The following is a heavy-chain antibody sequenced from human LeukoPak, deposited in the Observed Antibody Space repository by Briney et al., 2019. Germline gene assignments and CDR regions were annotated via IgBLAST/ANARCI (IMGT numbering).Heavy chain of an antibody. V-gene: IGHV1-8*01. CDR2: MNPNSGNT. D-gene: IGHD6-19*01. Sequence: ASVKVSCKASGYTFTSCDIYWVRQAPGQGLEWMGRMNPNSGNTGYGQSFQSRITMTRDISIGTAYMELSNLTSEDTAIYYCTRGSSGRRDNWGQGTLVTVSA. J-gene: IGHJ4*02. CDR1: GYTFTSCD. CDR3: TRGSSGRRDN.